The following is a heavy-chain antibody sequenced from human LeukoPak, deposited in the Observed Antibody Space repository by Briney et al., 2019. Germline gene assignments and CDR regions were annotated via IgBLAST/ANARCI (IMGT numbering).Heavy chain of an antibody. D-gene: IGHD4-17*01. V-gene: IGHV3-48*03. Sequence: GGSLRLSCAASGFTFSSYEMNWVRQAPGKGLEWVSYISSSGSTIYYADSVKGRFTISRDNSKNTLYLQMNSLRAEDTAVYYCARDLASDYGDFNWFDPWGQGTLVTVSS. CDR3: ARDLASDYGDFNWFDP. J-gene: IGHJ5*02. CDR1: GFTFSSYE. CDR2: ISSSGSTI.